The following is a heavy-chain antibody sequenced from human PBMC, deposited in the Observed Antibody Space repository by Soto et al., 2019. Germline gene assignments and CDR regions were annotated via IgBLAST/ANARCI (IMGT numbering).Heavy chain of an antibody. J-gene: IGHJ6*02. V-gene: IGHV3-72*01. CDR1: GLIFSDYH. CDR2: IRRKANSYTT. CDR3: AMLGFWSGGSSGMDV. D-gene: IGHD2-2*01. Sequence: EVQLVESGGGLVQPGGSLRLSCAASGLIFSDYHMGWVRQAPGTGYEWVGRIRRKANSYTTEYAASVKGRFTISRDDSKNSLYLQMNSLKSEDTAVYYWAMLGFWSGGSSGMDVWGQGTTVTVSS.